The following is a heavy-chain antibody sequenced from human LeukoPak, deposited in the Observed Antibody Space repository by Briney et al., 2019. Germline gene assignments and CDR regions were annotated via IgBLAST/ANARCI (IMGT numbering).Heavy chain of an antibody. CDR2: IRNKAYGGTT. D-gene: IGHD3-22*01. J-gene: IGHJ4*02. CDR3: TRDYFYDSSWAYFFDY. CDR1: GFTFGDYA. Sequence: QPGGSLRLSCTASGFTFGDYAMSWVRQAPGEGLEWVGFIRNKAYGGTTEYAASVKGRFTISRDDSKSIAFLQMNSLKTEDTAVYYCTRDYFYDSSWAYFFDYWGQGTLVTVSS. V-gene: IGHV3-49*04.